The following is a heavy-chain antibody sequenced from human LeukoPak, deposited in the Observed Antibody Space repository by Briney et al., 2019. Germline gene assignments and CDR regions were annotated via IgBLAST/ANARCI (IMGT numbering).Heavy chain of an antibody. V-gene: IGHV4-31*03. CDR1: GGSISSGGYY. CDR3: ARDQLHYYGSGSYFNWFDP. Sequence: PSQTLSLTCTVSGGSISSGGYYWSWIRQHPGKGLEWIGYIYYSGSTYYNPSLKSRDTISVDTSKNQFSLKLSSVTAADTAVYYCARDQLHYYGSGSYFNWFDPWGQGTLVTVSS. CDR2: IYYSGST. J-gene: IGHJ5*02. D-gene: IGHD3-10*01.